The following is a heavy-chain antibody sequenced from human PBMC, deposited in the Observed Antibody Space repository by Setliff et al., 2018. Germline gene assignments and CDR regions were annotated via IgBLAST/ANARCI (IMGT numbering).Heavy chain of an antibody. Sequence: GASVKVSCKAAGYTLTSYALNWVRQAPGQGLEWMGWIHGGNGKTQYSQNFQGRVSLTTDTSANTGCMELRTLKSEDTAVYYCARDDGGWNVFWGQGTVVTVSS. V-gene: IGHV1-3*01. D-gene: IGHD1-1*01. CDR2: IHGGNGKT. CDR1: GYTLTSYA. J-gene: IGHJ4*02. CDR3: ARDDGGWNVF.